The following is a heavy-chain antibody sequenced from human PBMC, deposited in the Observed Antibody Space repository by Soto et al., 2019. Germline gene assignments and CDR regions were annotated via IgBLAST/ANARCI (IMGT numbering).Heavy chain of an antibody. Sequence: SETLSLTCAVYGGSFSGYYWSWIRQPPGKGLEWIGEINHSGSTNYNPSLKSRVTISVDTSKNQFSPKLSSVTAADTAVYYCARGTDGALEYSNSSVGRGMDVWGQGTTVTVSS. V-gene: IGHV4-34*01. CDR3: ARGTDGALEYSNSSVGRGMDV. J-gene: IGHJ6*02. CDR2: INHSGST. D-gene: IGHD6-6*01. CDR1: GGSFSGYY.